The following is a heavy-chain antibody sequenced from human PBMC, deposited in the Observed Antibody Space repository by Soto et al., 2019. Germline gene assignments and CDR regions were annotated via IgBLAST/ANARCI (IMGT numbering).Heavy chain of an antibody. D-gene: IGHD4-17*01. CDR1: GFTFGTYW. Sequence: HPGGFLRLSCAASGFTFGTYWMSWVRQAPGKGLEWLATIKRDSSEKKYVGSVRGRFTMSVDTSKNQFSLTLNSVTAADAAVYYCARQRTTVVTQAYFDHWGQGTLVTVSS. J-gene: IGHJ4*02. CDR2: IKRDSSEK. V-gene: IGHV3-7*01. CDR3: ARQRTTVVTQAYFDH.